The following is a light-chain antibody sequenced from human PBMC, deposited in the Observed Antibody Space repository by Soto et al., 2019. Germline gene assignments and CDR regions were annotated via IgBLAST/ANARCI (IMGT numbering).Light chain of an antibody. V-gene: IGKV3-20*01. Sequence: EIVFTQSPDTLYLSPGESATLSCRASQSVRSSYLAWCQPTPGQTPRLLIYAASSTATGIPDRFSGSGSGTDFTLTISRLEPEDFAVDYCQQYGSSWTFCQGTKVDI. J-gene: IGKJ1*01. CDR3: QQYGSSWT. CDR1: QSVRSSY. CDR2: AAS.